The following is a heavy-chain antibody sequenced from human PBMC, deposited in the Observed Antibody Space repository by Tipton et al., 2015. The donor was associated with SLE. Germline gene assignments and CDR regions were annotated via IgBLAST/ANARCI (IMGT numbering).Heavy chain of an antibody. CDR3: ARLGDWDFYYYMDV. J-gene: IGHJ6*03. Sequence: QLVQSGAEVKKPGASVKVSCKASGYTFTSYCITWVRQAPGQGLEWMGWISGYNGNTNYAQKLQGRVTMTTDTSTSTAYMELRSLRSDGTAVYYCARLGDWDFYYYMDVWGKGTTVTVSS. CDR2: ISGYNGNT. D-gene: IGHD3-16*01. V-gene: IGHV1-18*01. CDR1: GYTFTSYC.